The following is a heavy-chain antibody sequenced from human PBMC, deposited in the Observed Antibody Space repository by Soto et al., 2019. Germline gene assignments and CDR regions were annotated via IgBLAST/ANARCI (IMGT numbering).Heavy chain of an antibody. CDR3: ARGRVPGSD. J-gene: IGHJ4*02. Sequence: QVQLQGSGPGLLKPSETLSLTCTVSGASMSSYYWSWIRQPPGKGLQWIGYIHYSGSTNSDPSLKSRVTISIDTSNNQFSLRLSSLTAADTAVYYCARGRVPGSDWGQGILVTVSS. V-gene: IGHV4-59*01. D-gene: IGHD6-25*01. CDR2: IHYSGST. CDR1: GASMSSYY.